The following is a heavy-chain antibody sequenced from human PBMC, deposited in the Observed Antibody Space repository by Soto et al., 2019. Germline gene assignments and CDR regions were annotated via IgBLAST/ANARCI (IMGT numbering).Heavy chain of an antibody. Sequence: GASVKVSCKAAGYTFTNSGISWVRQAPGQGLEWMGWICAYNGHTKYAQKLQGRVTMTTDTSTSTAYMELRSLKSDDTAVYYRAREDYSDTSGHLPVRYYLGMDVWGQGTTVTVSS. V-gene: IGHV1-18*01. CDR1: GYTFTNSG. CDR2: ICAYNGHT. CDR3: AREDYSDTSGHLPVRYYLGMDV. J-gene: IGHJ6*02. D-gene: IGHD3-22*01.